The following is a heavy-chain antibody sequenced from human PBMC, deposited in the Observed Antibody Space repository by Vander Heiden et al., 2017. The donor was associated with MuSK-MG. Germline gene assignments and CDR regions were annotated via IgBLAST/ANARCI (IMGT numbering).Heavy chain of an antibody. CDR3: ARGAPRARYDAFDI. Sequence: QVQLVESGGGVVQPGRSLRLSCAASGFTFRSYGMHWVRQAPGKGLEWVAVIWYDGSNKYYADSVKGRFTISRDNSKNTLYLQMNSLRAEDTAVYYCARGAPRARYDAFDIWGQGTMVTVSS. D-gene: IGHD3-9*01. V-gene: IGHV3-33*01. CDR2: IWYDGSNK. CDR1: GFTFRSYG. J-gene: IGHJ3*02.